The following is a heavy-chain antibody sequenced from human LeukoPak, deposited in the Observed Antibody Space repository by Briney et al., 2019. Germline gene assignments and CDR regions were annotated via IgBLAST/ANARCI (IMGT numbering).Heavy chain of an antibody. Sequence: SETLSLTCTVSGGSISSSSYYWGWIRQPPGKGLEWIGSIYYSGSTYYNPSLKSRVTISVDTSKNQFSLKLSSVTAADTAVYYCARAAIAAAGHYFDYWGQGTLVTVSS. D-gene: IGHD6-13*01. V-gene: IGHV4-39*07. CDR3: ARAAIAAAGHYFDY. CDR1: GGSISSSSYY. CDR2: IYYSGST. J-gene: IGHJ4*02.